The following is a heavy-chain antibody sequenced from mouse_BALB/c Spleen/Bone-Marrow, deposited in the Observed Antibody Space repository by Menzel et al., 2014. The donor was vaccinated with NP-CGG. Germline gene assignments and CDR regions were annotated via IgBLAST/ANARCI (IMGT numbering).Heavy chain of an antibody. D-gene: IGHD2-2*01. CDR2: IWAGGST. J-gene: IGHJ4*01. Sequence: QVQLQQSGPGLVAPSQSLSITCTVSGFSLTSYGVHWVRQPPGKGPEWLGVIWAGGSTNYNSALMSRLSISKDNSKSQVFLKMNSLQTDDTAMYYCARYGYFYAMDYWGQGTSVTVSS. V-gene: IGHV2-9*02. CDR3: ARYGYFYAMDY. CDR1: GFSLTSYG.